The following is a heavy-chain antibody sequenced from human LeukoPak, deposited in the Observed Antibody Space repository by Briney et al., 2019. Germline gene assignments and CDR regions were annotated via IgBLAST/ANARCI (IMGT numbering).Heavy chain of an antibody. J-gene: IGHJ4*02. CDR3: AVFGDYAY. V-gene: IGHV1-69*05. CDR2: IIPIFGTA. Sequence: GASVKVSCKASGGTFSSYAISWVRQAPGQGLEWMGGIIPIFGTANYAQKFQGRVTITTDESTSTAYMELSSLRSEDTVMYYCAVFGDYAYWGQGTLVTVSS. D-gene: IGHD3-16*01. CDR1: GGTFSSYA.